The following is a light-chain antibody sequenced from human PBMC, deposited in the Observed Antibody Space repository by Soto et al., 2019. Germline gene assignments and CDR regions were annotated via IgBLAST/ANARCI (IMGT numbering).Light chain of an antibody. J-gene: IGKJ3*01. CDR1: QAISSW. CDR3: QQAYSLPFT. CDR2: GAS. Sequence: SQMTQSPSSVSASVGDRVTITCRASQAISSWLAWFQQKPGKAPKLLISGASNLQSGVPPRFSGSGSGADFTLTVSSLQPEDFATYYCQQAYSLPFTFGPGTKVDIK. V-gene: IGKV1-12*02.